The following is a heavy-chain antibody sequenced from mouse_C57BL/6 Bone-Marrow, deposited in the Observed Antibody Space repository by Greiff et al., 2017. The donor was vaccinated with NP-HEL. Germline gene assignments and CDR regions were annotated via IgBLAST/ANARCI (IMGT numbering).Heavy chain of an antibody. D-gene: IGHD1-1*01. V-gene: IGHV1-55*01. CDR1: GYTFTSYW. CDR3: VYYYGSSYAWFAY. J-gene: IGHJ3*01. CDR2: IYPGSGST. Sequence: VQLQQPGAELVKPGASVKMSCKASGYTFTSYWITWVKQRPGQGLEWIGDIYPGSGSTKYNEKFKSKATLTVDTSSSTAYMQLSSLTSEDSAVYYCVYYYGSSYAWFAYWGQGTLVTVSA.